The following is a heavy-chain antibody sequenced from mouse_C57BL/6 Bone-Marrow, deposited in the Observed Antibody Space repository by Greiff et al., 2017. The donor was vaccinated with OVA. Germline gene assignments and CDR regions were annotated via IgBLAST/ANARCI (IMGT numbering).Heavy chain of an antibody. CDR1: GYTFTSYT. J-gene: IGHJ1*03. V-gene: IGHV1-4*01. CDR3: ARPYEYDWYFDV. CDR2: INPSSGYT. D-gene: IGHD2-4*01. Sequence: VQLQQSGAELARPGASVKMSCKASGYTFTSYTMHWVKQRPGQGLEWIGYINPSSGYTKYNQKFKDKATLTADKSSSTAYMQLSSLTSEDSAVYYCARPYEYDWYFDVWGTGTTVTVSA.